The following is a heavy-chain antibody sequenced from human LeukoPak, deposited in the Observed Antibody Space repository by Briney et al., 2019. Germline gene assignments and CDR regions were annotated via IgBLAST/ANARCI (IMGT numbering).Heavy chain of an antibody. D-gene: IGHD6-13*01. Sequence: SETLSLTCTVSGDSISSYYWSWVRQPAGKGLEWLGRIYGSGGTNYNPSLKSRVSMSLDTSKKQFSLKLSSVTAADTAVYYCARDSLGITAVGNYWGQGTLVTVSS. CDR2: IYGSGGT. CDR1: GDSISSYY. V-gene: IGHV4-4*07. J-gene: IGHJ4*02. CDR3: ARDSLGITAVGNY.